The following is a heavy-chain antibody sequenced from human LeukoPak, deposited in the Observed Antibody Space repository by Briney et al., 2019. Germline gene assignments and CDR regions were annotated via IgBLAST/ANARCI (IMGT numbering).Heavy chain of an antibody. CDR3: AVTGSGSYFPIDY. CDR1: GFTFSTSW. D-gene: IGHD1-26*01. CDR2: IKQDGSEK. Sequence: GGSLRLSCAASGFTFSTSWMSWVRQAPGKGLEWVAIIKQDGSEKYYVDSVKGRFTISRDNAKNSLYLQMNSLRAEDTAVYYCAVTGSGSYFPIDYWGQGTLVTVSS. V-gene: IGHV3-7*01. J-gene: IGHJ4*02.